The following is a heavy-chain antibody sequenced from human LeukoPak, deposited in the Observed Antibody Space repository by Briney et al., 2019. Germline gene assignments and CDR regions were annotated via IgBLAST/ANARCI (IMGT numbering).Heavy chain of an antibody. CDR3: AKFQDFAYDSSPFDY. Sequence: GGSLRLSCAASGFTFSSYAMSWVRQAPGKGLEWVSANSGSGGSTYYADSVKGRFTISRDNSKNTLYLQMNSLRAEDTAVYYCAKFQDFAYDSSPFDYWGQGTLVTVSS. J-gene: IGHJ4*02. CDR1: GFTFSSYA. V-gene: IGHV3-23*01. CDR2: NSGSGGST. D-gene: IGHD3-22*01.